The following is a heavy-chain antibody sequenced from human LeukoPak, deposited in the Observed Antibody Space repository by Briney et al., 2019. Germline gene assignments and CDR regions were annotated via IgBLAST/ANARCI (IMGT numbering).Heavy chain of an antibody. CDR3: ARDGADYDFWSGYYKYRHFDY. D-gene: IGHD3-3*01. CDR2: ISSSGSTI. Sequence: PGGSLRLSCAASGFTFSDYYMSWIRQAPGKGLEWVSYISSSGSTIYYADSVEGRFTISRDNAKNSLYLQMNSLRAEDTAVYYCARDGADYDFWSGYYKYRHFDYWGQGTLVTVSS. J-gene: IGHJ4*02. CDR1: GFTFSDYY. V-gene: IGHV3-11*04.